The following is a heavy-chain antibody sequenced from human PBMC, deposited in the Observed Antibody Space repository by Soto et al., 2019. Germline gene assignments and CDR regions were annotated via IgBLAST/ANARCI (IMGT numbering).Heavy chain of an antibody. Sequence: ASVKVSCKASGYTFTGYYMHWVRQAPGQGLEWMGWINPNSGGTSYAQKFQGWVTMTRDTSISTAYMELSRLRSDDTAVYYCARDLGYCSGGSCYSAFDIWGQGTMVTVSS. CDR1: GYTFTGYY. D-gene: IGHD2-15*01. J-gene: IGHJ3*02. CDR3: ARDLGYCSGGSCYSAFDI. V-gene: IGHV1-2*04. CDR2: INPNSGGT.